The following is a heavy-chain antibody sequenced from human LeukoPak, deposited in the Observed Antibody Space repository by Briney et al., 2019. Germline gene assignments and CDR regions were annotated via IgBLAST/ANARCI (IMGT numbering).Heavy chain of an antibody. J-gene: IGHJ3*01. Sequence: GGSLRLSCAASGFTFSDYDMSWIRQAPGKGLEWVSYITSSGSAIYYADSVKGRFTISRDNAKNSLYLQMNSLRAEDTAVYYCARDTRAVISGDAFDVWGQGTMVTVSS. CDR1: GFTFSDYD. CDR2: ITSSGSAI. V-gene: IGHV3-11*01. CDR3: ARDTRAVISGDAFDV. D-gene: IGHD2/OR15-2a*01.